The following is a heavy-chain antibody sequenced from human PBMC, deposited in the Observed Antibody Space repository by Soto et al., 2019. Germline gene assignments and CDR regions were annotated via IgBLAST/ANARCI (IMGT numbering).Heavy chain of an antibody. CDR2: INPSGGST. D-gene: IGHD6-13*01. CDR3: AKVGQQLVIDY. CDR1: GYTFTSYY. J-gene: IGHJ4*02. V-gene: IGHV1-46*03. Sequence: ASVKVSCKASGYTFTSYYMHWVRQAPGQGLEWMGIINPSGGSTSYAQKFQGRVTMTRDTSTSTVYMELSSLRSEDTAVYYCAKVGQQLVIDYWGQGTLVTVSS.